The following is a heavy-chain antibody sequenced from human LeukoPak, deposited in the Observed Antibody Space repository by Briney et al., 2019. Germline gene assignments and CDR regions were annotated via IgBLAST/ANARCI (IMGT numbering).Heavy chain of an antibody. V-gene: IGHV3-23*01. CDR3: ARVAGWHWFDA. D-gene: IGHD6-19*01. CDR1: GFTFSSYD. CDR2: IRPSGDNT. J-gene: IGHJ5*02. Sequence: QPGGSQRLSCAASGFTFSSYDMTWVRQAPGRGLEWVSSIRPSGDNTYYGDSVKGRFTISRDNSKNTVYLQKNNMRVDDTAVYYCARVAGWHWFDAWGQGTLVTVSS.